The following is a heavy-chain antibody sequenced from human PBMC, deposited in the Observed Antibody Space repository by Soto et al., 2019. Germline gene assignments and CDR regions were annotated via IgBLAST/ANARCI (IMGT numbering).Heavy chain of an antibody. CDR3: ATGPYGDSVTEVPP. CDR1: GGTFSSYA. J-gene: IGHJ5*02. Sequence: QVQLVQSGAEVKKPGSSVKVSCKASGGTFSSYAISWVRQAPGQGLEWMGGIIPIFGTANYAQKFQGRVTITADEPTRKAYVELGSLRSEGTAVDYCATGPYGDSVTEVPPWGQGPLVTVSS. V-gene: IGHV1-69*12. CDR2: IIPIFGTA. D-gene: IGHD4-17*01.